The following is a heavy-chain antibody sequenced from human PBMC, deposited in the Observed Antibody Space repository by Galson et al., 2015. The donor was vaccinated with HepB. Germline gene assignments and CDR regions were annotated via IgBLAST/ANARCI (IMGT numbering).Heavy chain of an antibody. D-gene: IGHD3-10*01. CDR3: ARVSITMVRGLIYYYGMDV. CDR2: ISSSSSYI. J-gene: IGHJ6*02. V-gene: IGHV3-21*01. CDR1: GFTFSSYS. Sequence: SLRLSCAASGFTFSSYSMNWVRQAPGKGLEWVSSISSSSSYIYYADSVKGRFTISRDNAKNSLYLQMNSLRAEDTAVYYCARVSITMVRGLIYYYGMDVWGQGTTVTVSS.